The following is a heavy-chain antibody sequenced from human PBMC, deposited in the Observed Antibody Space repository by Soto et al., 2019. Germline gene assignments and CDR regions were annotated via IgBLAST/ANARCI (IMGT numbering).Heavy chain of an antibody. CDR2: IRSKAYGGTT. CDR1: GFTFSSYA. J-gene: IGHJ6*02. D-gene: IGHD3-9*01. Sequence: GESLKISCAASGFTFSSYAVSWVRQAPGKGLEWVGFIRSKAYGGTTEYAASVKGRFTISRDDSKSIAYLQMNSLKTEDTAVYYCTREHYDILTGTNDNYYYYYGMDVWGQGTTVIISS. CDR3: TREHYDILTGTNDNYYYYYGMDV. V-gene: IGHV3-49*04.